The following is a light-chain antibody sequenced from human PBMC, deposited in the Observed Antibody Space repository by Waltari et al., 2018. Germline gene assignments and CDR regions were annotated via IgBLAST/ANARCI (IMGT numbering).Light chain of an antibody. CDR2: DVS. V-gene: IGLV2-14*01. CDR3: SSYTSSSTLDVV. CDR1: SSDVGAYNY. Sequence: QSALTQPASVSGSPGQSITISCTGTSSDVGAYNYVSWYQQHPGKAPKLMIYDVSNRPSGVSNRFSGSKSGNTASLTISGLQAKDEADYYCSSYTSSSTLDVVFGGGTKLTVL. J-gene: IGLJ2*01.